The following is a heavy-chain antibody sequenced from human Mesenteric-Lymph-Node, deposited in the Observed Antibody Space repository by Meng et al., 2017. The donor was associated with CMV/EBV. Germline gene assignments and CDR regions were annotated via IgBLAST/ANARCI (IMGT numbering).Heavy chain of an antibody. CDR3: ARDLIFARPLSPHYFDY. CDR1: GYTFTSYG. CDR2: ISAYNGNT. D-gene: IGHD6-6*01. Sequence: ASVKVSCQASGYTFTSYGISWVRQAPGQGLEWMGWISAYNGNTNYAQKLQGRVTMTTDTSTSTAYMELRSLRSDDTAVYYCARDLIFARPLSPHYFDYWGQGTLVTVSS. J-gene: IGHJ4*02. V-gene: IGHV1-18*01.